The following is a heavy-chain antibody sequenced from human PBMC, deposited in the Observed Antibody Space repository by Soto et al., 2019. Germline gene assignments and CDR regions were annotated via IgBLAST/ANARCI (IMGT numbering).Heavy chain of an antibody. Sequence: TLSLTCTVSGDSVSRGGYYWNWIRQHPGRGLEWLGYIYDSETTYYNPSLESRLSISVDASKNQFSLKVTSVTPADTAVYYCARENFGVIIHDAFDLWGQGTMVTVSS. CDR3: ARENFGVIIHDAFDL. D-gene: IGHD2-8*01. CDR1: GDSVSRGGYY. CDR2: IYDSETT. J-gene: IGHJ3*01. V-gene: IGHV4-31*03.